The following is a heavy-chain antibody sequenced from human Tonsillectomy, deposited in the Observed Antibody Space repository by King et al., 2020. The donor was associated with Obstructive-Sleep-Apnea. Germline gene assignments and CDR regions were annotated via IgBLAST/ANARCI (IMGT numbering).Heavy chain of an antibody. V-gene: IGHV7-4-1*02. Sequence: QLVQSGSELKKPGASVKVSCKASGYTFTNYAMNWVRQAPGQGLEWMGWINTNTGNPTYAQALTGRFVFSLDTSVSTAYLQISNLEAEDTAVYYCVKERVSSAWSGPDYWGQGTLVTVSS. D-gene: IGHD6-19*01. CDR1: GYTFTNYA. CDR2: INTNTGNP. CDR3: VKERVSSAWSGPDY. J-gene: IGHJ4*02.